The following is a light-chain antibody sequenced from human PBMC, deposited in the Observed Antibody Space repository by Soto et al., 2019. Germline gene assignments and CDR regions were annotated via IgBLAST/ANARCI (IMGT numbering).Light chain of an antibody. CDR2: SAS. J-gene: IGKJ1*01. V-gene: IGKV3-20*01. Sequence: EIVLTQSPATLSLSPGERATLSCRASQSVSNFLAWFQQKSGQAPRLLIYSASRRATGIPDRFTGSGSGTDFTLTINRVEPEDFAVYFCQQYAGSPRTFGQGTKVDIK. CDR1: QSVSNF. CDR3: QQYAGSPRT.